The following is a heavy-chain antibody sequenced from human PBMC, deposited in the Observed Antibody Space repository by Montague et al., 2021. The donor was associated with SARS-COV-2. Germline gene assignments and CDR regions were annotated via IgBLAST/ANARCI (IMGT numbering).Heavy chain of an antibody. D-gene: IGHD2-2*01. Sequence: TLSLTCTLSGDSISRDNLYWTWIRQPAGKGLEWIGRISTTGSPEYNPSLKSRVTLSLDTSKNQFSLRPSSVTAADTAMYYCTIEGHITTICSGCPRNWFDPWGQGTRVTVSS. CDR3: TIEGHITTICSGCPRNWFDP. CDR1: GDSISRDNLY. J-gene: IGHJ5*02. V-gene: IGHV4-61*02. CDR2: ISTTGSP.